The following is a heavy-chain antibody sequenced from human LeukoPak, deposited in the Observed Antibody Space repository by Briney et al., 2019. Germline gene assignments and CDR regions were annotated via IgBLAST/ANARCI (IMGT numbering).Heavy chain of an antibody. CDR2: IYYSGST. CDR1: GGSISSYY. V-gene: IGHV4-59*01. Sequence: SETLSLTCTVSGGSISSYYWSWIRQPPGKGLEWIGYIYYSGSTNYNPSLKSRVTISVDTSKNQFSLKLSSVTAADTAVYYCARDHYDFWSGADNWFDPWGQGTLVTVSS. D-gene: IGHD3-3*01. J-gene: IGHJ5*02. CDR3: ARDHYDFWSGADNWFDP.